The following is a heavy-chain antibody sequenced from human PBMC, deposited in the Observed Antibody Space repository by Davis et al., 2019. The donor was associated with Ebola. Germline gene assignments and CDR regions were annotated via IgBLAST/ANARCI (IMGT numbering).Heavy chain of an antibody. V-gene: IGHV5-51*01. Sequence: GESLKISCKGSGYSFSSYWIGWVRQMPGKGLEWLGIIYPGDSDTRYSPSFQGQVTISADKSITTAYLQWSGLKASDTAMYYCARQALTVYYMDVWGKGTTVTVSS. CDR2: IYPGDSDT. CDR3: ARQALTVYYMDV. J-gene: IGHJ6*03. CDR1: GYSFSSYW.